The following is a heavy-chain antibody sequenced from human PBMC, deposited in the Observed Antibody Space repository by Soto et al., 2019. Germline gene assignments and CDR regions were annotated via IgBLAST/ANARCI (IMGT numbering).Heavy chain of an antibody. CDR3: ARDRIGRLPENWFDP. J-gene: IGHJ5*02. CDR2: INAGNGNT. Sequence: AASVKVSCKAPGYTFTSYAMHWVRQAPGQRLEWMGWINAGNGNTKYSQKFQGRVTITRDTSASTAYMELSSLRSEDTAVYYCARDRIGRLPENWFDPWGQGTLVTVSS. CDR1: GYTFTSYA. V-gene: IGHV1-3*01. D-gene: IGHD4-17*01.